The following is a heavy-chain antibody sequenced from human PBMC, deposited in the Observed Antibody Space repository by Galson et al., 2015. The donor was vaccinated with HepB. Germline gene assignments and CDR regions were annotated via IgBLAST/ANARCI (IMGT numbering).Heavy chain of an antibody. V-gene: IGHV3-21*01. CDR1: GFTFSSYS. CDR2: ISSSSSYI. CDR3: ARYGSGSYYHFDY. D-gene: IGHD3-10*01. J-gene: IGHJ4*02. Sequence: SLRLSCAASGFTFSSYSMNWVRQAPGKGLEWVSSISSSSSYIYYADSVKGRFTISRDNAKNSLYLQMNSLRAEDTAVYYCARYGSGSYYHFDYWGQGTLVTVSS.